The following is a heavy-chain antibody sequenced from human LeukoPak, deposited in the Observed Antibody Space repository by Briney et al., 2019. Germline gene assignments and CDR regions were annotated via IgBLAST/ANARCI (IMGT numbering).Heavy chain of an antibody. J-gene: IGHJ4*02. CDR3: ARERQAHRVLRY. V-gene: IGHV3-30*04. CDR2: ISYDGSNK. Sequence: GGSLRLSCAASGFTFSSYAMHWVRQAPGKGLEWVAVISYDGSNKYYADSVKGRFTISRDNSKNTLYLQMNSLRAEDTAVYYCARERQAHRVLRYWGQGTLVTVSS. D-gene: IGHD3-16*01. CDR1: GFTFSSYA.